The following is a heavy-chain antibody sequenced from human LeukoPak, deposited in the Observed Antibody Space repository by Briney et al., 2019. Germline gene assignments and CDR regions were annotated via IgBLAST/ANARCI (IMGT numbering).Heavy chain of an antibody. CDR2: ISYDGSNN. CDR1: GLTFSSYS. Sequence: PGGSLRLSCVVSGLTFSSYSMSWVRQAPGKGLEWVAVISYDGSNNYFPDSVKGRFTISRDNSKNTLYLQMNSLRAEDTAVYYCARDGVYSSSWSLRFDIWGQGTMVTVSS. J-gene: IGHJ3*02. D-gene: IGHD6-13*01. V-gene: IGHV3-30-3*01. CDR3: ARDGVYSSSWSLRFDI.